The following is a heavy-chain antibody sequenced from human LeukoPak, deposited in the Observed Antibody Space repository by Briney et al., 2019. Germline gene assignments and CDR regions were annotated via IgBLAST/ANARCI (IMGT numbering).Heavy chain of an antibody. Sequence: SETLSLTCIVSGGSISSSSYYWGWIRQPPGKGLEWIGSIYYSGSTYYNPSLKSRVTISVDTSKNQFSLKLSSVTAADTAVYYCARTVIAVADGDAFDIWGQGTMVTVSS. V-gene: IGHV4-39*01. CDR2: IYYSGST. D-gene: IGHD6-19*01. CDR3: ARTVIAVADGDAFDI. CDR1: GGSISSSSYY. J-gene: IGHJ3*02.